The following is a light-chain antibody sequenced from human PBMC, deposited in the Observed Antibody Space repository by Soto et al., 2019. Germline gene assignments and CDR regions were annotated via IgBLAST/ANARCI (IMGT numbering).Light chain of an antibody. Sequence: DIQMTQSPSTLSASVGDRVTITCRSSPSISSWLAWYQQKPGKAPKLLIYKASSLESGVPSRFSGSGYGTECTLTISSLQPDDFANYYCQQYNDYPWTVGQGTKGEIK. CDR1: PSISSW. V-gene: IGKV1-5*03. CDR2: KAS. CDR3: QQYNDYPWT. J-gene: IGKJ1*01.